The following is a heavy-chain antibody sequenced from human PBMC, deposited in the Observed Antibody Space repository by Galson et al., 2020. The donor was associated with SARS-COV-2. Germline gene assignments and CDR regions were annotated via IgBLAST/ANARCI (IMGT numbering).Heavy chain of an antibody. V-gene: IGHV4-34*01. CDR1: GVSFSGYY. Sequence: SETLSLTCAVYGVSFSGYYWRWIRQPPGKGLEWIGAITHSGSTNYNPSLKSRVTISVDTSKNQFSLKLSSVTAADTAVYYCARMIWVRGVIILDWGQGTLVTVSS. CDR2: ITHSGST. J-gene: IGHJ4*02. D-gene: IGHD3-10*01. CDR3: ARMIWVRGVIILD.